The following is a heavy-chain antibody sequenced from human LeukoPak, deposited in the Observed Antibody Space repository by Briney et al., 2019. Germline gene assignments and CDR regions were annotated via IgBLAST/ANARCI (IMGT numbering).Heavy chain of an antibody. V-gene: IGHV3-30*18. D-gene: IGHD5-24*01. Sequence: GGSLRLSCAASGFTFSNFGMHWVRQAPGKGLEWVAVISYDGKNEYYTDSVKGRFTISRDNAKNTLYLQMNSLRAEDTAVSYCAKQMAVDYFDYWGQGTLVTVSS. J-gene: IGHJ4*02. CDR3: AKQMAVDYFDY. CDR2: ISYDGKNE. CDR1: GFTFSNFG.